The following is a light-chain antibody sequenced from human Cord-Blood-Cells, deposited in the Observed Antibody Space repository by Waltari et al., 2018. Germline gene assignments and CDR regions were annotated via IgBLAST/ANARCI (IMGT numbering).Light chain of an antibody. CDR2: SAS. J-gene: IGKJ1*01. CDR1: QSISSY. V-gene: IGKV1-39*01. CDR3: QQSYSTPPT. Sequence: IHMTHSPSSLSASVGDRVTITCRASQSISSYLNWYQQKPGKAPKLLIYSASSLQSGVPSRFSGSGSGTDFTLTISSLKPEDFATYYCQQSYSTPPTFGQGTKVEIK.